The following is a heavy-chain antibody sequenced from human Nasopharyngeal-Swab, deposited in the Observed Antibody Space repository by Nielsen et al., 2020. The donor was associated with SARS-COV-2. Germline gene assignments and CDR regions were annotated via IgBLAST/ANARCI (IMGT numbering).Heavy chain of an antibody. V-gene: IGHV3-53*04. Sequence: GESLKISCAASGFTVSSNYMSWVRQAPGKGLEWVSVIYSGGSTYYADSVKGRFTISRHNSKNTLYLQMNSLRAEDTAVYYCARQGPHYYHYGMDVWGQGTTVTVSS. CDR2: IYSGGST. J-gene: IGHJ6*02. CDR3: ARQGPHYYHYGMDV. CDR1: GFTVSSNY.